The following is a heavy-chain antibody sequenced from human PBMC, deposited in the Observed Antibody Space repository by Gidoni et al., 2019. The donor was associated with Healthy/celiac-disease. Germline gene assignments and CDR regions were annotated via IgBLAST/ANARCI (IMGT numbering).Heavy chain of an antibody. CDR1: GFTFSSYD. CDR2: IGTAVDT. CDR3: ARGLSVDTAIRGKGYYGMDV. J-gene: IGHJ6*02. D-gene: IGHD5-18*01. Sequence: EVQLVESGGGLVQPGGSLRLSCAASGFTFSSYDMHWVRQATGKGLEWVSAIGTAVDTYYPGSVKGRFTISRENAKNSLYLQMNSLRAGDTAVYYCARGLSVDTAIRGKGYYGMDVWGQGTTVTVSS. V-gene: IGHV3-13*01.